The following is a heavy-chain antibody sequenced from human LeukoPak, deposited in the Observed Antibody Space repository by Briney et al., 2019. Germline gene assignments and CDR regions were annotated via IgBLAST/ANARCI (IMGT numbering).Heavy chain of an antibody. CDR1: GFTFSSYA. CDR2: ISYDGSNK. Sequence: GGSLRLSCAASGFTFSSYAMHWVRQAPGKGLEWVAVISYDGSNKYYADSVKGRFTISRDNSKDTLYLQMNSLRAEDTAVYYCARDVLTFFPPSSGYWVNWGQGTLVTVSS. D-gene: IGHD3-22*01. V-gene: IGHV3-30-3*01. J-gene: IGHJ4*02. CDR3: ARDVLTFFPPSSGYWVN.